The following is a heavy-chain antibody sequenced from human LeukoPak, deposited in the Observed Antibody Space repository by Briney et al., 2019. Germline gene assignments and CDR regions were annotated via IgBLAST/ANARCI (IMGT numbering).Heavy chain of an antibody. V-gene: IGHV4-61*01. CDR1: GGSVTSGSYY. CDR2: IYYSGTT. D-gene: IGHD1-7*01. J-gene: IGHJ4*02. CDR3: ARRRPNYVDYDY. Sequence: SETLSLTCTVSGGSVTSGSYYWSWIRQPPGKGLESIGYIYYSGTTNYNPSLKSRVTISVDTSKNQFSLRLSSVTAADTAVYYCARRRPNYVDYDYWGQGTLVTVSS.